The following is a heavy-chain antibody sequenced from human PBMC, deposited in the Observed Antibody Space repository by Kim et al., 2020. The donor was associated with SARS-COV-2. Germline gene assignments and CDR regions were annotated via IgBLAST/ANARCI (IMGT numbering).Heavy chain of an antibody. V-gene: IGHV4-31*02. D-gene: IGHD3-3*01. Sequence: RVTISVDTSKNQFSLKLSSVTAADTAVYYCARDSEFFGVVIMPDYYGMDVWGQGTTVTVSS. CDR3: ARDSEFFGVVIMPDYYGMDV. J-gene: IGHJ6*02.